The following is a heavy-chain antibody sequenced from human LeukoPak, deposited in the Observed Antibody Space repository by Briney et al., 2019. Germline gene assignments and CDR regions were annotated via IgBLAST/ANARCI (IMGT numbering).Heavy chain of an antibody. J-gene: IGHJ4*02. CDR1: GGSISSYY. CDR3: ARDLAGSGEDY. Sequence: SETLSLTCTVSGGSISSYYWSWIRQPPGKGLEWIGYIYYSGSTNYNPSLKSRVTISVDTSKNQFSLKLSSVTAADTAVYYCARDLAGSGEDYWGQGTLVTVSS. D-gene: IGHD2-15*01. V-gene: IGHV4-59*12. CDR2: IYYSGST.